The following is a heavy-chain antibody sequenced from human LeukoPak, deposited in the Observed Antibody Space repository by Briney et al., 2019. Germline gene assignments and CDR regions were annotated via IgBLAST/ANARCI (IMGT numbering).Heavy chain of an antibody. CDR3: ARDLWNFYDDSGYNRDFDS. V-gene: IGHV1-18*01. Sequence: ASVKVSCKATSRISWVRQAPGQGLEWMAWIGTYGGDTYYAQKFQSRITVTTDTSTSTVYMELRNLRSDDTAVYYCARDLWNFYDDSGYNRDFDSWGQGTLVNVSS. CDR2: IGTYGGDT. D-gene: IGHD3-22*01. J-gene: IGHJ5*01. CDR1: TSR.